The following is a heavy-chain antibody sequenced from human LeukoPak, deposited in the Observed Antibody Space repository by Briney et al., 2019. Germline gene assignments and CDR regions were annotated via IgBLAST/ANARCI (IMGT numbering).Heavy chain of an antibody. J-gene: IGHJ4*02. D-gene: IGHD4/OR15-4a*01. CDR3: ARNGYGASYYFDD. CDR2: IYNSRDT. Sequence: SETLSHTSGESGGSISTFYWSWIRHHLRGEREWSGYIYNSRDTNNNPSPKCRVTISVATSKTQISLRLTSATAAATAVYYCARNGYGASYYFDDWGQGTLVTVSS. V-gene: IGHV4-59*12. CDR1: GGSISTFY.